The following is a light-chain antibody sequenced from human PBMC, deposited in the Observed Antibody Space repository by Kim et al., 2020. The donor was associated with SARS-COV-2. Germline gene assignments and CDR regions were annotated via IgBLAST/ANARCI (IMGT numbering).Light chain of an antibody. J-gene: IGLJ2*01. Sequence: QGGTIACTGSTSNIGAGYGVHWYQQLPGTAPKLLIYGNSNRPSGVPDRFSGSKSGTSASLAITGLQAEDEADYYCQSYDSSLSGSVFGGGTKVTVL. V-gene: IGLV1-40*01. CDR2: GNS. CDR3: QSYDSSLSGSV. CDR1: TSNIGAGYG.